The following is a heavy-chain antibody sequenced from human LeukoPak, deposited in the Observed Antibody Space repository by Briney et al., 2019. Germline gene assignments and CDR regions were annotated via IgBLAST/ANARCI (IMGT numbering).Heavy chain of an antibody. CDR1: GFTFSNYG. J-gene: IGHJ3*02. Sequence: PGGSLRLSCAASGFTFSNYGIHWVRQAPGKGLEWVAVISYDATNEYYTDSVKGRFTISRDNSENTLYLQMNSLRAEDTAVYYCARTSSYAFDIWGQGTMVTVFS. V-gene: IGHV3-30*03. CDR3: ARTSSYAFDI. CDR2: ISYDATNE.